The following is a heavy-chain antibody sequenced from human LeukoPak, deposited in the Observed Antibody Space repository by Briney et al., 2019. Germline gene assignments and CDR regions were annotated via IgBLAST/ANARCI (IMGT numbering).Heavy chain of an antibody. Sequence: GASVKVSCKVSGYTLTELSMHWVRQAPGKGLAWMGGFDPEDGETIYAQKFQGRVNMTEDTSTDTAYMELSSLRSEDTAVYYCATSPYDSSRYTNLFDYWGQGTLVTVSS. V-gene: IGHV1-24*01. CDR1: GYTLTELS. D-gene: IGHD3-22*01. J-gene: IGHJ4*02. CDR3: ATSPYDSSRYTNLFDY. CDR2: FDPEDGET.